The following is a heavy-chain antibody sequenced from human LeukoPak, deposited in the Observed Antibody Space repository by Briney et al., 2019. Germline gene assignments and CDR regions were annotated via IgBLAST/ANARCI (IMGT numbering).Heavy chain of an antibody. V-gene: IGHV1-2*02. CDR3: AXXDXXXXSGYYKNKEYFQH. Sequence: ASVKVSCKASGYTFSGYYMHWVRQAPGQGLEWMGWINPITGATNYAQNFQGRVTMTRDTSISTAYMELSWLRSDDTAVYYCAXXDXXXXSGYYKNKEYFQHWGQGTLVTVSS. CDR2: INPITGAT. CDR1: GYTFSGYY. J-gene: IGHJ1*01. D-gene: IGHD3-22*01.